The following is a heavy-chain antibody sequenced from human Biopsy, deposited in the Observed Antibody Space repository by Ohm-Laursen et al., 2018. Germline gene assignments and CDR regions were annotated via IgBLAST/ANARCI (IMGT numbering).Heavy chain of an antibody. CDR3: ARAKLEPVYYYYGMDV. CDR2: INTENGNT. Sequence: ASVKVSCKASGYAFTSYGISWVRQAPGQGLEWMGWINTENGNTIYAQNLQGRVTMTADTSTSTAYMEVTSLRSDDTAVYYCARAKLEPVYYYYGMDVWGQGTTVTVSS. CDR1: GYAFTSYG. J-gene: IGHJ6*02. V-gene: IGHV1-18*01. D-gene: IGHD1-1*01.